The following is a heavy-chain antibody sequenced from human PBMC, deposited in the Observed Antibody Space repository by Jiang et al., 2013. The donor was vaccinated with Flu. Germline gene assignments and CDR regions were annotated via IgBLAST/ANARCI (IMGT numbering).Heavy chain of an antibody. J-gene: IGHJ4*02. CDR3: TAGVGFTDHDY. CDR1: GITFRNAW. D-gene: IGHD1-26*01. V-gene: IGHV3-15*01. CDR2: IKSKTDGATR. Sequence: VQLLESGGGLVKPGGSLRLSCAASGITFRNAWMSWVRQAPGKGLEWVGRIKSKTDGATRDFAAPVKGRFIISRDDSKNTQYLQMTSLKIEDTAIYYCTAGVGFTDHDYWGQGTLVTVSS.